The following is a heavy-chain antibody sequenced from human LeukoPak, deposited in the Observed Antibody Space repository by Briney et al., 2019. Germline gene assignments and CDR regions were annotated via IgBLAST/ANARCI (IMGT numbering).Heavy chain of an antibody. CDR3: ARLDSTRRTYYYGSGSYYNPLDY. CDR2: INHGGST. J-gene: IGHJ4*02. Sequence: SETLSLTCAVYGGSFSGYYWSWIRQPPGKGLEWIGEINHGGSTNYNPSLKSRVTISVDTSKNQFSLKLSSVTAADTAVYYCARLDSTRRTYYYGSGSYYNPLDYWGQGTLVTVSS. CDR1: GGSFSGYY. V-gene: IGHV4-34*01. D-gene: IGHD3-10*01.